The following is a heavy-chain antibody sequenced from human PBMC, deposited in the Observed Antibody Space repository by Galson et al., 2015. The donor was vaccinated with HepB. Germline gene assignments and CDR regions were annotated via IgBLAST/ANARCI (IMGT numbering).Heavy chain of an antibody. CDR3: ARRSGLMFHNWFDP. CDR2: ISAYNGNT. D-gene: IGHD6-19*01. V-gene: IGHV1-18*01. CDR1: GYTFTSYG. Sequence: SVKVSCKASGYTFTSYGISWVRQAPGQGLEWMGWISAYNGNTNYAQELQGRVTMTTDTSTSTAYMELRSLRSDDTAVYYCARRSGLMFHNWFDPWGQGTLVTVSP. J-gene: IGHJ5*02.